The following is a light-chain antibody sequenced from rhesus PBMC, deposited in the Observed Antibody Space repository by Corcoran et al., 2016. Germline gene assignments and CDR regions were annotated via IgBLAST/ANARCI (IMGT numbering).Light chain of an antibody. CDR1: QSVSTY. V-gene: IGKV3-31*02. Sequence: EIVMTQSPATLSLSPGERATLSCRASQSVSTYLAWYQQKPGQAPRLRIDDAYIRAAGIPDRFTGSGSGTEVTLTISSLEPEDFAVYFCQETSDFSTFGQGTKVEIK. CDR3: QETSDFST. CDR2: DAY. J-gene: IGKJ1*01.